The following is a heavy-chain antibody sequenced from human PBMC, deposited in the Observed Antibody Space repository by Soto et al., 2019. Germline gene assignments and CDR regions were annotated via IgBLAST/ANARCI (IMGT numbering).Heavy chain of an antibody. Sequence: EVQLVESGGGLVQPGGSLRLSCAASGFTFSRYWMHWVRQAPGKGLVWVSRINSDGSTTTYADSVKGRFTISRDNAKNTLYLEINSLRAEDTAVYYCARDREYDILTGSDYWGQGTLVTGSS. J-gene: IGHJ4*02. D-gene: IGHD3-9*01. V-gene: IGHV3-74*01. CDR1: GFTFSRYW. CDR2: INSDGSTT. CDR3: ARDREYDILTGSDY.